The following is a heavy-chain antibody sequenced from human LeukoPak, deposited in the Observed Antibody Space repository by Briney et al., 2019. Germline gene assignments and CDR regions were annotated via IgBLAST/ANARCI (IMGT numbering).Heavy chain of an antibody. CDR3: ARDRTVITVAGTVDY. CDR2: IDTDGSNT. CDR1: GFTFSSYW. V-gene: IGHV3-74*01. D-gene: IGHD6-19*01. J-gene: IGHJ4*02. Sequence: GGSLRLSCAASGFTFSSYWMHWVRQAPGKGLVWVSRIDTDGSNTAYADSVKGRFTISRDNAKNTLYLQMNSLRAEDTAVYYCARDRTVITVAGTVDYWGQGTLVTVSS.